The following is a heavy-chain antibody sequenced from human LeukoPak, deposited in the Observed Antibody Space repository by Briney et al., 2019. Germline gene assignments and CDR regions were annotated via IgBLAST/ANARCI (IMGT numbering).Heavy chain of an antibody. CDR3: AKFGSWYGGTYYYYYGMDV. D-gene: IGHD3-10*01. CDR2: ITTTGGSI. CDR1: GFSFSSYN. Sequence: PGGSLRLSCAASGFSFSSYNMYWVRQAPGQGLEWVSSITTTGGSIYYADSVRGRFTVSRDNAKNSLYLQMNSLRAEDTALYYCAKFGSWYGGTYYYYYGMDVWGQGTTVTVAS. J-gene: IGHJ6*02. V-gene: IGHV3-21*04.